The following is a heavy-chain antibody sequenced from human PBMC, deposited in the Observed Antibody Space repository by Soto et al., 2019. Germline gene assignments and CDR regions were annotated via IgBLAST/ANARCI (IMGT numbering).Heavy chain of an antibody. CDR3: AKDLVKSNYPFSSYYYGMDV. Sequence: PGGSLRLSCPASGFTFSSYGMHWVRQAPGKGLEWVAVISYDGSNKYYADSVKGRFTISRDNSKNTLYLQMNSLRAEDTAVYYCAKDLVKSNYPFSSYYYGMDVWGQGTTVTVSS. CDR1: GFTFSSYG. D-gene: IGHD4-4*01. J-gene: IGHJ6*02. CDR2: ISYDGSNK. V-gene: IGHV3-30*18.